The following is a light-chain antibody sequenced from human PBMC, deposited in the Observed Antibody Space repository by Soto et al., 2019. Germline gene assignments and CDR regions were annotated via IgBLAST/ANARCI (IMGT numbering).Light chain of an antibody. J-gene: IGLJ1*01. Sequence: QSVLTQPPSVSGAPGQRVTISCTGSSSNFGAGYAVQWYQQVPGRAPKLLIYGNNNRPSGVPDRFSGSMSGTSASLAITGLQAEDEADYYCHSYDSSLSGYVFGTGTKLTVL. CDR2: GNN. CDR3: HSYDSSLSGYV. V-gene: IGLV1-40*01. CDR1: SSNFGAGYA.